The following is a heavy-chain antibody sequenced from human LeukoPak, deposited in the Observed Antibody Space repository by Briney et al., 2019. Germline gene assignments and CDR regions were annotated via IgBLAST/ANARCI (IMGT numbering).Heavy chain of an antibody. CDR3: ARDGDY. J-gene: IGHJ4*02. Sequence: SETLSLTCAVYGGSFSGYYWSWIRQPPGKGLEWIGEINHSGSTNYNPSLKSRVTISVDTSKNQFSLKLSSVTAADTAIYYCARDGDYWGQGTLVTVSS. V-gene: IGHV4-34*01. CDR1: GGSFSGYY. CDR2: INHSGST.